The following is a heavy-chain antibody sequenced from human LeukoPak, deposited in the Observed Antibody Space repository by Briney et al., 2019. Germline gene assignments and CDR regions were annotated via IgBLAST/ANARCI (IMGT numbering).Heavy chain of an antibody. V-gene: IGHV4-59*01. J-gene: IGHJ5*02. CDR3: ARDQRSGDYWFDP. D-gene: IGHD4-17*01. CDR1: GGSISSYY. Sequence: PSETLSLTCTVSGGSISSYYWSRIRQPPGKGLKWIGYIYYTGSTNYNPSLKSRVTISVDTSKNQFSLKLSSVTAADTAVYYCARDQRSGDYWFDPWGQGTLVTVSS. CDR2: IYYTGST.